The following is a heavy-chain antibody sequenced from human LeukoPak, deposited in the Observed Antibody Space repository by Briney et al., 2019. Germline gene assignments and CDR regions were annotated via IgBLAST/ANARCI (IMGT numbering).Heavy chain of an antibody. J-gene: IGHJ4*02. CDR3: ASLSKYYYESRGFFDY. D-gene: IGHD3-22*01. CDR2: ISYSGST. CDR1: GGSIGSGYY. Sequence: SGTLSLTCTVSGGSIGSGYYWAWIRQPPGKGLEYIGSISYSGSTYYNPSLKSRVTISVDTSKNQFSLKLSSVTAADTAVYYCASLSKYYYESRGFFDYWGQGTLVTVSS. V-gene: IGHV4-39*01.